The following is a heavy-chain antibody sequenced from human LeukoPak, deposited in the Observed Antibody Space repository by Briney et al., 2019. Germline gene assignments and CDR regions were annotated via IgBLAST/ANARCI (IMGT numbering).Heavy chain of an antibody. CDR1: GFTFSTSA. D-gene: IGHD6-13*01. V-gene: IGHV3-23*01. CDR3: AKKTPGTYPFDS. CDR2: CGTDGDT. Sequence: GGSLRLSCAASGFTFSTSALNWVRQAPGKGLEWVSACGTDGDTYYADSVKGRFTISRDNSRHTLYLQMTGLRAVDTAVCYCAKKTPGTYPFDSWGQGTLVTVSP. J-gene: IGHJ4*02.